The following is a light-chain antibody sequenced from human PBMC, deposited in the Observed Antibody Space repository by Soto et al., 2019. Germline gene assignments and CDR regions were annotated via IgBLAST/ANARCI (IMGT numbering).Light chain of an antibody. CDR3: AAWDDSLSGYV. CDR2: NNS. CDR1: SSNIGNNY. V-gene: IGLV1-47*01. Sequence: QSALTQPPSASGTPGQRVTISCSGSSSNIGNNYVHWYQHLPGTAPRLLIHNNSQWPSGVPDRFSGSKSGTSASLAISGLRSEDEAEFYCAAWDDSLSGYVFGSGTKVTVL. J-gene: IGLJ1*01.